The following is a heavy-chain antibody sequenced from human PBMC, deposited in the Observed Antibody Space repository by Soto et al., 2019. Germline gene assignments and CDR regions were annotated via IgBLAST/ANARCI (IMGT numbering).Heavy chain of an antibody. CDR2: ISNSGRTL. J-gene: IGHJ4*02. V-gene: IGHV3-11*01. Sequence: QVQLVESGGGLVKPGGSLRLSCAASGFTFSDYYMSWIRQAPGKGLEWVSYISNSGRTLYYADSMKGRFTISRDNAKNSLYLQINSLRSEDTAVYYCARDPVAVSGGVYSSSSGGYFFDFWGQGTLVTVSS. CDR3: ARDPVAVSGGVYSSSSGGYFFDF. CDR1: GFTFSDYY. D-gene: IGHD6-6*01.